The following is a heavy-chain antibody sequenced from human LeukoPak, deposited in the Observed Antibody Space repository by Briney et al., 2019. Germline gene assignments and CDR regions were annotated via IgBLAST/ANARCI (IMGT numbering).Heavy chain of an antibody. CDR3: ARGRSRRRASPIDY. V-gene: IGHV4-34*01. CDR2: IDHSGST. Sequence: SETLSLTCAVYGGSFSGYYWSWIRQPPGKGLEWIGEIDHSGSTNYNPSLKSRVTVSVDTSKNQFSLKLSSVTAADTAVYYCARGRSRRRASPIDYWGQGTLVTVSS. CDR1: GGSFSGYY. D-gene: IGHD5/OR15-5a*01. J-gene: IGHJ4*02.